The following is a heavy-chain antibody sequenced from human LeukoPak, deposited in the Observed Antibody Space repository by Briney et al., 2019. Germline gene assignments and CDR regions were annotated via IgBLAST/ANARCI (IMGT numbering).Heavy chain of an antibody. J-gene: IGHJ4*02. V-gene: IGHV4-59*08. CDR1: GDSISTDY. Sequence: SETLSLTCIVSGDSISTDYWSWIRQSQGKGLEWIGYINYSGNSEYNPSLKSRVTISVDRSKNQVSLKMTSVTAADTAVYYCARLDCISDTCYNYWALGALVTVSS. CDR2: INYSGNS. CDR3: ARLDCISDTCYNY. D-gene: IGHD2-21*01.